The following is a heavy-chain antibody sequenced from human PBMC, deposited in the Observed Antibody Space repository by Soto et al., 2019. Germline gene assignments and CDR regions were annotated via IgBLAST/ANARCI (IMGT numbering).Heavy chain of an antibody. CDR3: ARGGNPIDY. CDR2: ISAYNGNT. V-gene: IGHV1-18*04. D-gene: IGHD3-16*01. CDR1: GGTFGSNA. Sequence: ASVKVSCKASGGTFGSNAISWVRQAPGQGLEWMGWISAYNGNTNYAQNFQGRVTMTTDTSTSTAYMELRSLRSDDTAVYYCARGGNPIDYWGQGTLVTVSS. J-gene: IGHJ4*02.